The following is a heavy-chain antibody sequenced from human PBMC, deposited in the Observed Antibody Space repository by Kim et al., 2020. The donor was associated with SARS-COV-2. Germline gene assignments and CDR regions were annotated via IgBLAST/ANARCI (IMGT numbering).Heavy chain of an antibody. CDR2: INPTYGSR. CDR3: VRYSAMVTIVAGGSLDY. CDR1: GYTFTNYY. J-gene: IGHJ4*02. Sequence: ASVKVSCKASGYTFTNYYIHWVRQAPGQGLEWMGFINPTYGSRDYAQNFRGRISMTRDTSTSTVYLDLSSLTSEDTAIYFCVRYSAMVTIVAGGSLDYWGQGTLVTVSS. D-gene: IGHD6-19*01. V-gene: IGHV1-46*01.